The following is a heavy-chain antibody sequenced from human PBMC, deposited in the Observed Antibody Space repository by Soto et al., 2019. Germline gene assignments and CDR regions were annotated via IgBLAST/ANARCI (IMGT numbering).Heavy chain of an antibody. CDR3: AREHDALDV. J-gene: IGHJ6*02. D-gene: IGHD1-1*01. Sequence: QVQLVESGGGVVQPGRSLTLSYAASGFPFTSYAMHWVRQAPGKGLEWVAVISHDGGIKHYTDSVKGRFTISRDNSKNTLYLQMNSLRDEDTAVYHCAREHDALDVWGQGTTVTVAS. V-gene: IGHV3-30-3*01. CDR2: ISHDGGIK. CDR1: GFPFTSYA.